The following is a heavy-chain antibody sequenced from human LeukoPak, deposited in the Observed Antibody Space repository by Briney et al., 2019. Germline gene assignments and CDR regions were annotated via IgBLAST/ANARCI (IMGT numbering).Heavy chain of an antibody. Sequence: PSGTLSLTCAVSGGSFSSSNWWSWVRQPPGKGLEWIGEIYHSGSTNYNPSLKSRVTISVDKSKNQFSLKLSSVTAVDTAVYYCARAGGYSSGWYGPARYNWFDPWGQGTLVTVSS. CDR2: IYHSGST. J-gene: IGHJ5*02. V-gene: IGHV4-4*02. D-gene: IGHD6-19*01. CDR3: ARAGGYSSGWYGPARYNWFDP. CDR1: GGSFSSSNW.